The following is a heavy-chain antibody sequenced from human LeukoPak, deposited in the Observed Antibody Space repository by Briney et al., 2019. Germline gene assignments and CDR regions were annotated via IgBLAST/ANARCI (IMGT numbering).Heavy chain of an antibody. V-gene: IGHV1-18*01. D-gene: IGHD3-22*01. CDR1: GYTFTSYG. CDR3: ARGSRYYDSSGYSMEDDY. CDR2: ISAYNGNT. J-gene: IGHJ4*02. Sequence: ASVKVSCKASGYTFTSYGISWVRQAPGQGLEWMGWISAYNGNTNYAQKLQGRVTMTTDTSMSTAYMELRSLRSDDTAVYYCARGSRYYDSSGYSMEDDYWGQGTLVTVSS.